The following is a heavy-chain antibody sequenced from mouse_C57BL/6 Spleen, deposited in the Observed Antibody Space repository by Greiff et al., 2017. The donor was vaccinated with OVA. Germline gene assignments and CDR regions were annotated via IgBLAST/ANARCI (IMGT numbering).Heavy chain of an antibody. CDR3: ARRNWDYFDY. J-gene: IGHJ2*01. CDR1: GYTFTSYW. V-gene: IGHV1-52*01. CDR2: IDPSDSET. Sequence: QVQLQQSGAELVRPGSSVKLSCKASGYTFTSYWMHWVKQRPIQGLEWIGNIDPSDSETHYNQKFKDKATLTVDKSSSTAYMQLSSLTSEDSAVYYCARRNWDYFDYWGQGTTLTVSS. D-gene: IGHD4-1*01.